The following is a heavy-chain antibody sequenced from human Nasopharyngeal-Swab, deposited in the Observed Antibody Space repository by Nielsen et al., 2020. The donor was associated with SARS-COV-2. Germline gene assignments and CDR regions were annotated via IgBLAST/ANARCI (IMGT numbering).Heavy chain of an antibody. D-gene: IGHD4-17*01. CDR3: ARSYGDHGY. CDR2: INPSGGST. CDR1: GYTFTSYY. Sequence: ASVKVSCKASGYTFTSYYMHWVRQAPGQGLEWMGIINPSGGSTSYAQKFQGRVTMTTDTSTSTAYMELRSLRSDDTAVYYCARSYGDHGYWGQGTLVTVSS. V-gene: IGHV1-46*01. J-gene: IGHJ4*02.